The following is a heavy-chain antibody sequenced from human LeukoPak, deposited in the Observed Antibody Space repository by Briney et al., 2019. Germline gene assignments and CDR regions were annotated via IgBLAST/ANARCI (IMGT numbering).Heavy chain of an antibody. Sequence: SQTLSLTCTVSGGSISSGGYYWSWIRQHPGKGLEWIGYIYYSGSTYYNPSLKGRVTISVDTSKNQFSLKLSSVTAADTAVYYCARAGYSSSWYVRGGYYYYGMDVWGQGTTVTVSS. V-gene: IGHV4-31*03. D-gene: IGHD6-13*01. CDR1: GGSISSGGYY. J-gene: IGHJ6*02. CDR3: ARAGYSSSWYVRGGYYYYGMDV. CDR2: IYYSGST.